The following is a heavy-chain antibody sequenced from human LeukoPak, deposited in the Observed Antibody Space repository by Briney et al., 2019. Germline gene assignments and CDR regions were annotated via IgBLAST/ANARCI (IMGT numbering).Heavy chain of an antibody. CDR3: ANAFFPVAEHSSGGTGFDY. J-gene: IGHJ4*02. Sequence: GGSLRLSCAASGFTFTTYAMSWVRQAPGKGLEWVSGISVSGSSTYYAGSVKGRFTISRDNSNNTLYLQMNSLRAEDTAVYYCANAFFPVAEHSSGGTGFDYWGQGTLVTVSS. CDR2: ISVSGSST. CDR1: GFTFTTYA. D-gene: IGHD6-19*01. V-gene: IGHV3-23*01.